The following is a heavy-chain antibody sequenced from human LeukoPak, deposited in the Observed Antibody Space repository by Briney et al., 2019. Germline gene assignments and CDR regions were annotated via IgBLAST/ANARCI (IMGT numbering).Heavy chain of an antibody. CDR1: GFSFSVHS. V-gene: IGHV3-21*01. J-gene: IGHJ4*02. Sequence: GGSLRLSCAASGFSFSVHSMNWVRQAPGKGLEWVSSISSSSGSIYYADSVKGRFTISRDNAKNSLYLQMNSLRAEDTAVYYCARDTYDSSGYYYQDYWGQGTLVTVSS. CDR3: ARDTYDSSGYYYQDY. CDR2: ISSSSGSI. D-gene: IGHD3-22*01.